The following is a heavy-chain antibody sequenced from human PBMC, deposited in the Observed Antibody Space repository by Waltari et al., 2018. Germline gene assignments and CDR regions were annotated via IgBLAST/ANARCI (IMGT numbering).Heavy chain of an antibody. CDR2: IIPILGIA. J-gene: IGHJ4*02. Sequence: QVQLVQSGAEVQKPGSSVKVSCKASGGTFSSYAISWVRQDPGQGLEWMGGIIPILGIANYAQKFQGRVTITADKSTSTAYMELSSLRSEDTAVYYCARERSYYDSSGYYGGFDYWGQGTLVTVSS. D-gene: IGHD3-22*01. CDR1: GGTFSSYA. V-gene: IGHV1-69*10. CDR3: ARERSYYDSSGYYGGFDY.